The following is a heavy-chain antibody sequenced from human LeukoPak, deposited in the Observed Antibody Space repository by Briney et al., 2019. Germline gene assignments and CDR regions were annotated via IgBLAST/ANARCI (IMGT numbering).Heavy chain of an antibody. CDR1: GFTFSSYW. D-gene: IGHD6-19*01. CDR3: ARDRPQWLVTNQLDY. Sequence: GGSLRLSCAASGFTFSSYWMSWVRQAPGKGLEWVANIKQDGSEKYYVDSVKGRFTISRDNAKNSLYLQMNRLRAEDTAVYYCARDRPQWLVTNQLDYWGQGTLVTVSS. J-gene: IGHJ4*02. V-gene: IGHV3-7*01. CDR2: IKQDGSEK.